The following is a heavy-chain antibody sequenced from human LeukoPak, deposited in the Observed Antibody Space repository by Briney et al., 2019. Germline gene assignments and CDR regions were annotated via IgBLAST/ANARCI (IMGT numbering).Heavy chain of an antibody. CDR2: INHSGST. Sequence: SETLSLTCAVYGGSFSGYYWSWIRQPPGKGLEWIGEINHSGSTNYNPSLKSRVTISVDTSNNQFSLKLSSVTAADTAVYYCARGVSTQTDYGDFGALDYWGQGTLVTVSS. CDR3: ARGVSTQTDYGDFGALDY. J-gene: IGHJ4*02. CDR1: GGSFSGYY. V-gene: IGHV4-34*01. D-gene: IGHD4-17*01.